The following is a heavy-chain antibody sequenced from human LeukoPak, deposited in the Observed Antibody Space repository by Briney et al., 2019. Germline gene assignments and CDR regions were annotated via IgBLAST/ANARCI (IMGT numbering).Heavy chain of an antibody. CDR3: AKDSTWIQLEGYFDY. Sequence: AGGSLRLSCAASGFTFSSYAMNWVRQAPGKGLEWVSIISGSGDTTYYADSVKGRFTISRDNSKNTLYLQMNSLRAEDTAVYYCAKDSTWIQLEGYFDYWGQGTLVTVSS. J-gene: IGHJ4*02. D-gene: IGHD5-18*01. V-gene: IGHV3-23*01. CDR2: ISGSGDTT. CDR1: GFTFSSYA.